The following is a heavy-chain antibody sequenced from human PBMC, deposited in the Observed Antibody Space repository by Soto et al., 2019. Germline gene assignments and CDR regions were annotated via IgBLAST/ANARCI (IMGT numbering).Heavy chain of an antibody. J-gene: IGHJ2*01. Sequence: QVQLVQSGAEVKKPGSSVKVSCKASGGTFSSYAISWVRQAPGQGLEWRGGIIPIFGTANYAQKFQGRVTITADESTSTAYMELSSLIYEDTAVYYCASRTIAAAANYWYFDLWGRGTLVTVSS. CDR1: GGTFSSYA. D-gene: IGHD6-13*01. V-gene: IGHV1-69*01. CDR2: IIPIFGTA. CDR3: ASRTIAAAANYWYFDL.